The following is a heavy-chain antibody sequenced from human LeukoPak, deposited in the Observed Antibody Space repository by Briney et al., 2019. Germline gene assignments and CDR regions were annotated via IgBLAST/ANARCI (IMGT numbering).Heavy chain of an antibody. J-gene: IGHJ6*03. CDR1: GGSISSYF. CDR3: ARPSSYYYYMDV. V-gene: IGHV4-59*08. Sequence: SETLSLTCTVSGGSISSYFWSWIRQAPGKGLEWIGYIYYSGRTSYNPSLKSRVTISVDTSKNQFSLKLSSVTAADTAVYYCARPSSYYYYMDVWGKGTTVTVSS. CDR2: IYYSGRT. D-gene: IGHD3-16*02.